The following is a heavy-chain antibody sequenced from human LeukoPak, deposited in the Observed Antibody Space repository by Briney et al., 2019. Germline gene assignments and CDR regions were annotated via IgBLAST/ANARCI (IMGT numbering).Heavy chain of an antibody. CDR2: IYYSGST. J-gene: IGHJ5*02. CDR1: GGSISSYY. Sequence: SETLSLTCTVSGGSISSYYWSWIRQPPRKGLEWIGYIYYSGSTNYNPSLKSRVTISVDTSKNQFSLKLSSVTAADTAVYYCARQWGPRGVRGVSFWFDPWGQGTLVTVSS. V-gene: IGHV4-59*01. CDR3: ARQWGPRGVRGVSFWFDP. D-gene: IGHD3-10*01.